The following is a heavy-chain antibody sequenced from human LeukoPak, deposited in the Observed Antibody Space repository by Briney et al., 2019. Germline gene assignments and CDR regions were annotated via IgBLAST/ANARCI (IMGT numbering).Heavy chain of an antibody. CDR1: GLPSRIYG. Sequence: GGSLRLSCAGSGLPSRIYGLSWVRQAPGKGLQWGAAVVGSAGSTFYADSVKGRFTVSRDNSKNTLYLQMKSLRAEDTAVYFCAKRGVVIRVILVGFYKEAYYFNSWGQGALVTVSS. V-gene: IGHV3-23*01. D-gene: IGHD3-22*01. J-gene: IGHJ4*02. CDR3: AKRGVVIRVILVGFYKEAYYFNS. CDR2: VVGSAGST.